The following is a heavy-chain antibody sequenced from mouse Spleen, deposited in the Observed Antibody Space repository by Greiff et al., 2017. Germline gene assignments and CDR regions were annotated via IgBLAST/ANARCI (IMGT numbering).Heavy chain of an antibody. Sequence: QVQLQQSAPELVKPGASVKMSCKASGYTFTSYYIHWVKQRPGQGLEWIGWIYPGDGSTKYNEKFKGKTTLTADKSSSTAYMLLSSLTSEDSAIYFCARDGNYGHYYAMDYWGQGTSVTVSS. J-gene: IGHJ4*01. CDR2: IYPGDGST. D-gene: IGHD2-1*01. V-gene: IGHV1S56*01. CDR3: ARDGNYGHYYAMDY. CDR1: GYTFTSYY.